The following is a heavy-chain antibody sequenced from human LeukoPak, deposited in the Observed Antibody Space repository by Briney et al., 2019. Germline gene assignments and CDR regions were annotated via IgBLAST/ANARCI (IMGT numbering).Heavy chain of an antibody. Sequence: SQTLSLTCTVSGGSISSGDYYWSWIRQPPGKGLEWIGYIYYSGSTYYNPSLKSRVTISVDTSKNQFSLKLSSVTAADTAVYYCARELDYYDSSGYLNWFDPWGQGTLVTVSS. D-gene: IGHD3-22*01. CDR1: GGSISSGDYY. J-gene: IGHJ5*02. CDR3: ARELDYYDSSGYLNWFDP. CDR2: IYYSGST. V-gene: IGHV4-30-4*01.